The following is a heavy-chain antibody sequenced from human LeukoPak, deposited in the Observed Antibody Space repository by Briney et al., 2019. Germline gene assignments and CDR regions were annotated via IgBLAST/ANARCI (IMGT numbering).Heavy chain of an antibody. CDR1: GGSISSYY. V-gene: IGHV4-4*07. J-gene: IGHJ4*02. D-gene: IGHD3-22*01. Sequence: PSETLSLTCTVSGGSISSYYWSWIRQPAGKGLEWIGRIYTSGSTNYNPSLKCRVTMSVDTSKNQFSLKLSSVTAADTAVYYCAGARDYYDSSGYPQGFDYWGQGTLVTVSS. CDR2: IYTSGST. CDR3: AGARDYYDSSGYPQGFDY.